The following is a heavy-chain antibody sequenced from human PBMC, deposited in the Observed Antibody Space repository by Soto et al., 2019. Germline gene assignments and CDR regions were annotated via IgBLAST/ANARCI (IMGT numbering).Heavy chain of an antibody. D-gene: IGHD4-17*01. V-gene: IGHV4-31*03. Sequence: QVQLQESGPGLVKPSQTLSLTCTVSGGSISSGGYYWSWIRQHPGKGLEWIGYIYYSGSTYYNPSLKSRVTISVDTSKNQFSLKVSSVTAADTAVYYCARRFYGDYANWFDPWGQGTLVTVSS. J-gene: IGHJ5*02. CDR3: ARRFYGDYANWFDP. CDR2: IYYSGST. CDR1: GGSISSGGYY.